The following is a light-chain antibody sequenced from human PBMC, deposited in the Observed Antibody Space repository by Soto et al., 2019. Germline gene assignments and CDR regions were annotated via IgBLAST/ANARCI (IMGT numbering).Light chain of an antibody. Sequence: EIVLTQSPGTQYLSPGERATLSCRASQSVSSNYLAWYQQKRGQAPRLLIYAASARATGIPDRFSGSGSGTDFTLTISRLEPEDFAVYYCQQYQNLWTFGQGTKVEIK. CDR1: QSVSSNY. CDR2: AAS. V-gene: IGKV3-20*01. J-gene: IGKJ1*01. CDR3: QQYQNLWT.